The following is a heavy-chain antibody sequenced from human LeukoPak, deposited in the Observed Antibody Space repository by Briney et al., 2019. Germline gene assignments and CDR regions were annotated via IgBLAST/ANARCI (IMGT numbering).Heavy chain of an antibody. CDR3: AREALIEGFYYYMDV. CDR1: GFTFSSYA. CDR2: ISSSSSYI. Sequence: GGSLRLSCAASGFTFSSYAMSWVRQAPGKGLEWVSSISSSSSYIYYADSVKGRFTISRDNAKNSLYLQMNSLRAEDTAVYYCAREALIEGFYYYMDVWGKGTTVTVSS. D-gene: IGHD3-22*01. V-gene: IGHV3-21*01. J-gene: IGHJ6*03.